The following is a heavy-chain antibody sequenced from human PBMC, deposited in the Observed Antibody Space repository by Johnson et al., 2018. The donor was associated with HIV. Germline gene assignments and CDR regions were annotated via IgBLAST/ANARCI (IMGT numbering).Heavy chain of an antibody. D-gene: IGHD3-3*01. Sequence: QVQLVESGGGVVQPGRSLRLSCAASGFTFSNYGMHWVRQDPGKGLEWVAVISYDGSNKYSADSVKGRFTISRDNSKHTLSLPMNSLRAEDTAVYYCAKTYYDFWSGYYGAFDIWGQGTIVTVSS. V-gene: IGHV3-30*18. CDR2: ISYDGSNK. CDR1: GFTFSNYG. J-gene: IGHJ3*02. CDR3: AKTYYDFWSGYYGAFDI.